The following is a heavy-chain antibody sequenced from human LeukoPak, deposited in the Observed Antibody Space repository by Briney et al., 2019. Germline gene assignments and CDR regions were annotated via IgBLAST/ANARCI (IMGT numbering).Heavy chain of an antibody. CDR3: ARDKGYYILTGYEKFDY. CDR2: ISAYNGNT. CDR1: GYTFTSYG. D-gene: IGHD3-9*01. Sequence: GASVKVSCKASGYTFTSYGISWVRQAPGQGLEWMGWISAYNGNTNYAQKLQGRVTMTTDTSTSTAYMELRSLRSDDTAVYYCARDKGYYILTGYEKFDYWGQGTLVTVCS. J-gene: IGHJ4*02. V-gene: IGHV1-18*04.